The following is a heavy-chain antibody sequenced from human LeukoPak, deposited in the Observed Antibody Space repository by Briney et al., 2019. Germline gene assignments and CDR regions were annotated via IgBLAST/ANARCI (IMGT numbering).Heavy chain of an antibody. Sequence: SETLSLTCTVSGGSISGSDLYWGWIRQLPGTGLEWIGNIHSSGNSFCNPSLKSRVTISVDTSNNQFSLRLSSVTAADTAVYYCARELRYFDWPYFDYWGQGTLVTVSS. V-gene: IGHV4-39*02. CDR1: GGSISGSDLY. D-gene: IGHD3-9*01. J-gene: IGHJ4*02. CDR2: IHSSGNS. CDR3: ARELRYFDWPYFDY.